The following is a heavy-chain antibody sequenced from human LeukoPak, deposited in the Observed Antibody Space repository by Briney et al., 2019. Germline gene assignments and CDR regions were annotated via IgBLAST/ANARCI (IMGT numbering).Heavy chain of an antibody. V-gene: IGHV4-59*01. J-gene: IGHJ5*02. D-gene: IGHD3-10*01. CDR1: GGFISSYY. Sequence: SETLSLTCTVSGGFISSYYWSWIRQPPGKGLEWIGYIYYSGSTNYNPSLKSRVTISVDTSKNQFSLKLTSVTAADTAVYYCARDMHYYGSGSYMSQFDPWGQGTLVTVSS. CDR2: IYYSGST. CDR3: ARDMHYYGSGSYMSQFDP.